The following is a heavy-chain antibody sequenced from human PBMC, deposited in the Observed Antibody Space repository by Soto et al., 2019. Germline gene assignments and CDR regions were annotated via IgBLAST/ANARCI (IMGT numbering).Heavy chain of an antibody. CDR1: GFTFSNYW. D-gene: IGHD6-6*01. CDR3: ARIGYSSSSNDF. J-gene: IGHJ4*02. V-gene: IGHV3-7*05. Sequence: EFQLVDSGGGLVQPGGSLRLSCATSGFTFSNYWMTWVRQAPGQGLEWLANIKQDGSQTYYMDSVKGRFTVSRDNAKNSVYLQMNSLRAEDTAVYYCARIGYSSSSNDFWGQGTLVTVSS. CDR2: IKQDGSQT.